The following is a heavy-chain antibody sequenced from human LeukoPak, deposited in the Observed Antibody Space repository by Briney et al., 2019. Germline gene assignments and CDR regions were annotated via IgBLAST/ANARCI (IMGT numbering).Heavy chain of an antibody. V-gene: IGHV3-48*03. CDR3: AKTSGGDYVPSDY. CDR1: GFTFSSYE. J-gene: IGHJ4*02. CDR2: ISSSGSTI. Sequence: QPGGSLRLSCAASGFTFSSYEMNWVRQAPGKGLEWVSYISSSGSTIYYADSVKGRFTISRDNAKNSLYLQMNSLRAEDTAVYYCAKTSGGDYVPSDYWGQGTLVTVSS. D-gene: IGHD4-17*01.